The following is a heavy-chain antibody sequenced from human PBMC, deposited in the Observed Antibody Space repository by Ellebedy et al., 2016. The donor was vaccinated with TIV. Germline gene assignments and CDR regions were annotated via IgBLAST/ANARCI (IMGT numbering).Heavy chain of an antibody. V-gene: IGHV3-53*01. CDR2: IYSGGST. D-gene: IGHD5-18*01. CDR3: AGDTATGDYYYGMDV. J-gene: IGHJ6*02. CDR1: GFTVSSNY. Sequence: GESLKISXAASGFTVSSNYMSWVRQAPGKGLEWVSVIYSGGSTYYADSVKGRFTISRDNSKNTLYLQMNSLRAEDTAVYYCAGDTATGDYYYGMDVWGQGTTVTVSS.